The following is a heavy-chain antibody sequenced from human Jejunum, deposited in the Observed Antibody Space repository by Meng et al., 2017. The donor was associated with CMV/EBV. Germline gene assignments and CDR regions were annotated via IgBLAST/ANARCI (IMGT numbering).Heavy chain of an antibody. CDR1: GGSISSNGYD. CDR2: IYHSGST. D-gene: IGHD3-10*01. V-gene: IGHV4-39*01. Sequence: QRQLQESGPGLWSPSETLSLTCTVSGGSISSNGYDWDWVRQPPGKGLEWIGAIYHSGSTSYNPSLQSRVTMFVDTSKNQFSLMLTSVTATDTAVYYCARRRGGSGRDCWGQGTLVTVSS. CDR3: ARRRGGSGRDC. J-gene: IGHJ4*02.